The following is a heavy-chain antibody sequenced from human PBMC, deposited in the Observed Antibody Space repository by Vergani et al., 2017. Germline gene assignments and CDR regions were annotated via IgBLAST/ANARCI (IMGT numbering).Heavy chain of an antibody. J-gene: IGHJ4*02. Sequence: EVYLLESGGGLVQSGGSLRLSCAASGFTFSNSAVSWVRQAPGRGLAWVSSISGPGLSTYYADSVKGRFTISRDNSKNTLSLQMNSLTAEDTAIYYCAGPQGTSAYYYGGFDYWGQGILVTVSS. CDR2: ISGPGLST. D-gene: IGHD3-22*01. V-gene: IGHV3-23*01. CDR3: AGPQGTSAYYYGGFDY. CDR1: GFTFSNSA.